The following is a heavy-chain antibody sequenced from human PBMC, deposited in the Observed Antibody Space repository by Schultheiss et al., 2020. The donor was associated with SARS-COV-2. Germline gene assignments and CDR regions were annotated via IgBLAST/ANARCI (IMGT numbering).Heavy chain of an antibody. V-gene: IGHV4-59*04. CDR1: GGSISSYY. D-gene: IGHD2-21*01. Sequence: SETLSLTCTVSGGSISSYYWSWIRQPPGKGLEWIGYIYYSGSTYYNPSLKSRVTISVDTSKNQFSLKLSSVTAADTAVYYCARHMATFFDYWGQGTLVTVSS. CDR2: IYYSGST. J-gene: IGHJ4*02. CDR3: ARHMATFFDY.